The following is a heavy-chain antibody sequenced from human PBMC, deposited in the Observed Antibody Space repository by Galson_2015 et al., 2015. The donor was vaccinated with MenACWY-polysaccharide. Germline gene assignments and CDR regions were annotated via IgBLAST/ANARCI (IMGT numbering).Heavy chain of an antibody. D-gene: IGHD4-17*01. Sequence: SETLSLTCSVSHASISSSYWSWIRQSADKGLEYIGRIHATGSTAYNPSFRGRVAMSVDLPRNQLSLRLTSMTASDTAMYYCARRCLGNWFFGLWIRGSLVIVTS. CDR1: HASISSSY. J-gene: IGHJ2*01. CDR3: ARRCLGNWFFGL. CDR2: IHATGST. V-gene: IGHV4-4*07.